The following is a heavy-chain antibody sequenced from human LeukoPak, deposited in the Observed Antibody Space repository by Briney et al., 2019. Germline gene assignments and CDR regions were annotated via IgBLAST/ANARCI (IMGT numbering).Heavy chain of an antibody. CDR1: GFIVSGSY. V-gene: IGHV3-66*01. CDR2: VYGGGST. CDR3: ATSGVGPSRNWCFDV. Sequence: PGGSLRLSCAASGFIVSGSYMVWVRQAPEKGLEWVSVVYGGGSTNLADSVRGRFTMSRDTSDNTVHLQLNNLRVEDTAVYYCATSGVGPSRNWCFDVWGRGTQVTVSS. D-gene: IGHD1-26*01. J-gene: IGHJ2*01.